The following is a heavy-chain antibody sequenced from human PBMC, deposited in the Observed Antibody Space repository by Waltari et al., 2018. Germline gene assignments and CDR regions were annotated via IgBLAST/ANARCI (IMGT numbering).Heavy chain of an antibody. CDR1: GFTFSSYA. CDR3: AKVNSGYDTYYYYGMDV. J-gene: IGHJ6*02. D-gene: IGHD5-12*01. CDR2: ISGSGGST. V-gene: IGHV3-23*01. Sequence: EVQLLESGGGLVQPGGSLRLSCAASGFTFSSYAMSWVRQAPGQGLEWVSAISGSGGSTYYADSVKGRFTISRDNSKNTLYLQMNSLRAEDTAVYYCAKVNSGYDTYYYYGMDVWGQGTTVTVSS.